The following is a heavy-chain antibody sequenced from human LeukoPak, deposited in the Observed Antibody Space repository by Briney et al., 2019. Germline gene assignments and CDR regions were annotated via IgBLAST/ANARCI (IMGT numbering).Heavy chain of an antibody. J-gene: IGHJ4*02. Sequence: GGSLRLSCVASGFTFSNYAMNWVRQAPGKGLDWVSTISVGHSTNYAGSVKGRFTISRDNSINTLYLQMNSLRAEDTAVYYCAKDTPYGYNWGYFDYWGQGTLVTVSS. CDR1: GFTFSNYA. V-gene: IGHV3-23*01. CDR3: AKDTPYGYNWGYFDY. CDR2: ISVGHST. D-gene: IGHD5-24*01.